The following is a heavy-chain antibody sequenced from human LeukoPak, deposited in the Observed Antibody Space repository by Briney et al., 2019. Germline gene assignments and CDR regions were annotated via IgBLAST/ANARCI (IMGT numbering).Heavy chain of an antibody. J-gene: IGHJ6*02. D-gene: IGHD6-13*01. CDR1: GYTFTSYD. V-gene: IGHV1-8*01. Sequence: GASVTVSCKASGYTFTSYDINWVRQATGQGLEWMGWMNPNSGNTGYAQKFQGRVTMTRNTSISTAYMELSSLRSEDAAVYYCARGQQQLVLVWDYYYYYGMDVWGQGTTVTVSS. CDR3: ARGQQQLVLVWDYYYYYGMDV. CDR2: MNPNSGNT.